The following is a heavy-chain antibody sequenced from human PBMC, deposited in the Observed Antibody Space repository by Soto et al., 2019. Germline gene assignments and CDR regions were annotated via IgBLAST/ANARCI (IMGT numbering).Heavy chain of an antibody. Sequence: SLSLSCVGSGFTFDDHAMHWVRQIPGKGLEWVSGLNWNSDGIGYADSVKGRFTISRDNAKNSLHLQMSSLRAEDTALYYCARGLRLTYDYYDMDFWGQGTTVTV. J-gene: IGHJ6*02. V-gene: IGHV3-9*01. D-gene: IGHD5-12*01. CDR2: LNWNSDGI. CDR1: GFTFDDHA. CDR3: ARGLRLTYDYYDMDF.